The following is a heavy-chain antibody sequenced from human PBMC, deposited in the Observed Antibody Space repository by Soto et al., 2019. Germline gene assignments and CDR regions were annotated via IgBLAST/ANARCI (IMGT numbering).Heavy chain of an antibody. CDR2: IIPIFGTA. V-gene: IGHV1-69*13. CDR1: GGTFSSYA. J-gene: IGHJ4*02. Sequence: SVKVSCKASGGTFSSYAISWVRQAPGQGLEWMGGIIPIFGTANYAQKFQGRVTITADESTSTAYMELSSLRFEDTAVYYCARERGHYYDSSGYYSDYWGQGTLVTVSS. CDR3: ARERGHYYDSSGYYSDY. D-gene: IGHD3-22*01.